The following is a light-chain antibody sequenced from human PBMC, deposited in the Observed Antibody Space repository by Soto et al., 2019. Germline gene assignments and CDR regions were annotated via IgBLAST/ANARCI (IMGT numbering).Light chain of an antibody. Sequence: DLQMTQSPSSVSASVGDRVTITCRASQGIGNYLAWYQQKPGKAPKLLIHAASTLQSGVPSRFSGSGSGTDVTLTISSLQPEDFATYYWQQANHFPWTFGQGTRVDIK. CDR1: QGIGNY. V-gene: IGKV1-12*01. CDR3: QQANHFPWT. J-gene: IGKJ1*01. CDR2: AAS.